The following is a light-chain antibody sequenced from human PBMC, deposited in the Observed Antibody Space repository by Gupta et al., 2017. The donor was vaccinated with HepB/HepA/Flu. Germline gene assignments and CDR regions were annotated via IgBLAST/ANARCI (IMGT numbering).Light chain of an antibody. Sequence: DIQMTQSPSSLSASVGDRVTITCRASEGIRNNLGWFQQKPGKAPKRLIYAASRVQSGVPSRFSGSGXGTXFTLTIXSRQPEDFATYYCRHENSSPWTFGXGTKVEIK. CDR1: EGIRNN. CDR3: RHENSSPWT. CDR2: AAS. J-gene: IGKJ1*01. V-gene: IGKV1-17*01.